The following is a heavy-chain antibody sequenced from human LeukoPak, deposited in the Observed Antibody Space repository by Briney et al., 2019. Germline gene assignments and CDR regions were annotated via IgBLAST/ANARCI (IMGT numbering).Heavy chain of an antibody. J-gene: IGHJ4*02. CDR3: ARGSRRGYSYGYGVLDY. Sequence: KTGGSLRLSCAASGFTFSDYYMSWIRQAPGKGLEWVSYISSSSSYTNYADSVKGRFTISRDNAKNSLYLQMNSLRAEDTAVYYCARGSRRGYSYGYGVLDYWGQGTLVTVSS. CDR2: ISSSSSYT. CDR1: GFTFSDYY. D-gene: IGHD5-18*01. V-gene: IGHV3-11*06.